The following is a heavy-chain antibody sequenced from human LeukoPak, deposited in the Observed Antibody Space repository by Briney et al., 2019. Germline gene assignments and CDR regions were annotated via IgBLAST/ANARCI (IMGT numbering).Heavy chain of an antibody. D-gene: IGHD3-10*01. CDR1: GGSISSYY. V-gene: IGHV4-59*12. CDR3: AKSNGYGLVDI. J-gene: IGHJ3*02. Sequence: PSETLSLTCTVSGGSISSYYWSWIRQPPGKGLEWIGYIYYSGSTNYNPSLKSRVTISLDTSRNQFSLKLTSVTAADTAVYYCAKSNGYGLVDIWGQGTMVTVSS. CDR2: IYYSGST.